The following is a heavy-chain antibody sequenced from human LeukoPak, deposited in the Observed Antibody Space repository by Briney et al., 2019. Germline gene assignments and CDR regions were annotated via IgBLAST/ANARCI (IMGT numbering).Heavy chain of an antibody. CDR1: GFTFSSYG. D-gene: IGHD1-26*01. J-gene: IGHJ5*02. Sequence: PGRSLRLSCAASGFTFSSYGMHWVRQAPGKGLEWVAVISYDGSNKYYADSVKGRFTISRDNSKNTLYLQMNSLRAEDTAVYYCTTLDGGTYSGGWFDPWGQGTLVTVSS. CDR2: ISYDGSNK. V-gene: IGHV3-30*03. CDR3: TTLDGGTYSGGWFDP.